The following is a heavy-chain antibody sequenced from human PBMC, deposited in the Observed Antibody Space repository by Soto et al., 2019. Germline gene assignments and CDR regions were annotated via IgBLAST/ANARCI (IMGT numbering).Heavy chain of an antibody. V-gene: IGHV4-31*03. J-gene: IGHJ6*02. CDR2: IYYSGST. CDR3: ARENRYSSSWNYYYGMDV. D-gene: IGHD6-6*01. CDR1: GGSISSGGYY. Sequence: SETLSLTCTVSGGSISSGGYYWSWIRQHPGKGLEWIGYIYYSGSTYYNPSLKSRVTISVDTSKNQFSLRLSSVTAADTAVYYCARENRYSSSWNYYYGMDVWGQGTTVTVSS.